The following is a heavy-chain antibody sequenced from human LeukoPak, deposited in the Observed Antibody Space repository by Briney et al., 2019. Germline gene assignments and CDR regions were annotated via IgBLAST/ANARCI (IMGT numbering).Heavy chain of an antibody. J-gene: IGHJ4*02. CDR1: GGTISNYF. Sequence: SETLSLTCSVCGGTISNYFGRWLREPPGKGMEWVGYIYYSGTTHFHPSLNSRLTMSVDTSKNQFSLKLSSVTAADTAVYYCARDSGYSSPFDYWGQGTLVTVSS. CDR3: ARDSGYSSPFDY. CDR2: IYYSGTT. D-gene: IGHD6-19*01. V-gene: IGHV4-59*13.